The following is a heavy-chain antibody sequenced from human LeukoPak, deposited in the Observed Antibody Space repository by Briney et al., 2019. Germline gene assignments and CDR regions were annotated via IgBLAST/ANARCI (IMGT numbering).Heavy chain of an antibody. CDR3: AREAKRGGSHLFY. D-gene: IGHD3-16*01. V-gene: IGHV1-2*02. CDR2: INPNSGGT. J-gene: IGHJ4*02. Sequence: ASVKVSCKASGYTFTGCYMHWVRQAPGQGLEWMGWINPNSGGTNYAQKFQGRVTMTRDTSISTAYMELSRLRSDDTAVYYCAREAKRGGSHLFYWGQGTLVTVSS. CDR1: GYTFTGCY.